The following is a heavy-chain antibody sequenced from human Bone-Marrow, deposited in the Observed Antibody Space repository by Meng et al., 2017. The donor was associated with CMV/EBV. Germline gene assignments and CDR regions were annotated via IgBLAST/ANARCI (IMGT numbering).Heavy chain of an antibody. CDR2: IRSKANSYAT. J-gene: IGHJ4*02. D-gene: IGHD1-20*01. CDR3: ARDWVTGTPRDFDY. CDR1: GFTFSGSA. V-gene: IGHV3-73*01. Sequence: GESLKISCAASGFTFSGSAMHWVRQASGKGLEWVGRIRSKANSYATAYAASVKGRFTISRDDSKNTAYLQMNSLKTEDTAVYYCARDWVTGTPRDFDYWGQGTLVTVSS.